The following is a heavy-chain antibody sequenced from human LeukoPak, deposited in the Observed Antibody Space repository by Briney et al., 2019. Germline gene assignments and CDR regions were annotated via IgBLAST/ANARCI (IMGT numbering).Heavy chain of an antibody. D-gene: IGHD2-15*01. Sequence: GGSLRLSCAASGFTFSSYSINWVRQAPGKGLEWVSSISTSSSYIYYADSVKGRFTISRDNAKNSLYLQMNSLRAEDTAVYYCARDGYCSGGSCYSYGYFDYWGQGTLVTVSS. J-gene: IGHJ4*02. CDR2: ISTSSSYI. CDR1: GFTFSSYS. CDR3: ARDGYCSGGSCYSYGYFDY. V-gene: IGHV3-21*01.